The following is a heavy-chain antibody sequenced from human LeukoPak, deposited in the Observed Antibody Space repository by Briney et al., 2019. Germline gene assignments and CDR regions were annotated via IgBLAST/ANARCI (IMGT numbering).Heavy chain of an antibody. D-gene: IGHD2-2*01. Sequence: GGSLRLSCAVSGFPLSDAWMHWVRQAPGKGLVWVSHINSDGSWTSYADSVKGRFTISKDNAKNTVYLQMNNLRAEDTAVYYCVSFYETYWGRGTLVTVSS. CDR3: VSFYETY. J-gene: IGHJ4*02. V-gene: IGHV3-74*01. CDR1: GFPLSDAW. CDR2: INSDGSWT.